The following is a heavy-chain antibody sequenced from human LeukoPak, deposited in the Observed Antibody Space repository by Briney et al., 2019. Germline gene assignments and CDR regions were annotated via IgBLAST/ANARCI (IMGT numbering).Heavy chain of an antibody. CDR2: ITSSSSYT. J-gene: IGHJ6*03. CDR1: GITFSNYN. D-gene: IGHD6-13*01. V-gene: IGHV3-21*04. Sequence: GGSLRLSCAAPGITFSNYNMNWVRQAPGKGLEWISSITSSSSYTFYADSVKGRFTISRDNAKNSLYLQMNSLRAEDTALYYCARDRGIVAGSYYYYYMAVWGKGTTVTVSS. CDR3: ARDRGIVAGSYYYYYMAV.